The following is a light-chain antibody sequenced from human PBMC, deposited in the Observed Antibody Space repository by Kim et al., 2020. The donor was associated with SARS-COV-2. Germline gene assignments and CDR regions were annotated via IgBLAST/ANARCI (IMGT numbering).Light chain of an antibody. CDR1: ALPNQY. CDR3: QSADSSGTYGV. CDR2: KDS. J-gene: IGLJ2*01. V-gene: IGLV3-25*03. Sequence: SPGQTARITCSGDALPNQYAYWYQQKPGQAPVLVIYKDSGRPSGIPERFSGSSSGTTVTLTISGVQAEDEADYYCQSADSSGTYGVFGGGTQLTVL.